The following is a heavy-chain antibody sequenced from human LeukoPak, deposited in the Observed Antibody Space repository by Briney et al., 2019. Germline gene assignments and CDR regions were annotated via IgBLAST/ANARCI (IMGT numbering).Heavy chain of an antibody. Sequence: GGSLRLSCSASRFTFSSHRRTWVRQAPGKGLEWVASINEDGSDKYYVDSVKGRFTISRDNARNSLYLQMNSLRAEDTAVYYCARDTYRFDDYWGQGTLVTVSS. CDR2: INEDGSDK. CDR3: ARDTYRFDDY. V-gene: IGHV3-7*01. CDR1: RFTFSSHR. J-gene: IGHJ4*02.